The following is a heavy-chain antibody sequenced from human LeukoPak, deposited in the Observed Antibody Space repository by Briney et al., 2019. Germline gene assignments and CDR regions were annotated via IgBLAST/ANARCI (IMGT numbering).Heavy chain of an antibody. CDR1: GFTFSSYA. D-gene: IGHD1-26*01. CDR2: IGGSGGST. CDR3: AGATYNWFDP. J-gene: IGHJ5*02. V-gene: IGHV3-23*01. Sequence: GGSLRLSCAASGFTFSSYAMSWVRQAPGKGLEWVSAIGGSGGSTYYADSVKGRFTISRDNSKNTLYLQMNSLRAEDTAVYYCAGATYNWFDPWGQGTLVTVSS.